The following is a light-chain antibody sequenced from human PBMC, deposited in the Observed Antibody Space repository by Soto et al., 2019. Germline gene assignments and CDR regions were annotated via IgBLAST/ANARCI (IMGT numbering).Light chain of an antibody. Sequence: QSALTQPASASGSAGQSVTISCAGTSSDVGGYNYVSWYQQHPGKAPKLMIYEVSKRPSGVPDRFSGSKSDNTASLTVSGLQAEDEADYYCSSYAGSNNLRVFGGGTKVTVL. J-gene: IGLJ1*01. CDR1: SSDVGGYNY. CDR2: EVS. CDR3: SSYAGSNNLRV. V-gene: IGLV2-8*01.